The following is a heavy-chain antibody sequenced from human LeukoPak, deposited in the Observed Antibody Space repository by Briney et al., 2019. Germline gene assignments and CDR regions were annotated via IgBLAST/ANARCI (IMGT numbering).Heavy chain of an antibody. CDR3: ARSHGGTVTPDY. CDR2: IYSGGST. Sequence: GGSLRLSCAASGFTVSSNYMSWVRQAPGKGLEWVSVIYSGGSTYYADSVKGRFTISRDNSKNTLYLHMNSLRAEDTAVYYCARSHGGTVTPDYWGQGTLVAVSS. V-gene: IGHV3-53*01. J-gene: IGHJ4*02. CDR1: GFTVSSNY. D-gene: IGHD4-17*01.